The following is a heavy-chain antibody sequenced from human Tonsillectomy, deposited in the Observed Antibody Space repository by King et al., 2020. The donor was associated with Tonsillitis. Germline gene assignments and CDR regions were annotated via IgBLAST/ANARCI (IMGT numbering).Heavy chain of an antibody. CDR3: ARDLKWNYGY. V-gene: IGHV3-21*01. J-gene: IGHJ4*02. CDR1: GFTFSSYS. Sequence: DVQLVESGGGLVKPGGSLRLSCAASGFTFSSYSMNWVRQAPGKGLEGVSSISSSSSYIYYADSVKGRFTISRDNAKNSLYLQMNSLRAEETAVYYCARDLKWNYGYWGQGTLVTVSS. D-gene: IGHD1-7*01. CDR2: ISSSSSYI.